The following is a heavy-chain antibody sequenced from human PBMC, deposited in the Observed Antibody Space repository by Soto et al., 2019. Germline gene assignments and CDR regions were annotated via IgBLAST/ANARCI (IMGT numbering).Heavy chain of an antibody. J-gene: IGHJ4*02. CDR3: AQSKVGATSNYFDY. V-gene: IGHV3-30*04. CDR1: GFTFSDYP. Sequence: GGSLRLSCAASGFTFSDYPMHWVRQAPGKGLEWVAVISYDGRVKYYVDSVKGRFTISRDNSKNTLYLQLNSLRAEDTAVYYCAQSKVGATSNYFDYWGQGTLVTVSS. CDR2: ISYDGRVK. D-gene: IGHD1-26*01.